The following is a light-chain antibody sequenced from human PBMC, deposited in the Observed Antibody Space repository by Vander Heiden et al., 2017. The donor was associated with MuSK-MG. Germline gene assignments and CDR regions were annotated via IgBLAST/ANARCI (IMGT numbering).Light chain of an antibody. V-gene: IGKV3-20*01. CDR1: QSVSSSY. CDR3: HQNGRSLRT. J-gene: IGKJ1*01. Sequence: LLPQSPGTLDLTPGERAPLSCRASQSVSSSYLAAYQTKPGQAPRLLIYGASSRATGIPDRFSGSGSGTDFTLPGSRLVPKDFAVDYCHQNGRSLRTFGQGSKVEIK. CDR2: GAS.